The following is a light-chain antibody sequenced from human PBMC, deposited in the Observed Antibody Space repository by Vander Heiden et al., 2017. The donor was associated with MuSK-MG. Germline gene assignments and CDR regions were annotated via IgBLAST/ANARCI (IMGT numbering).Light chain of an antibody. V-gene: IGKV1-39*01. CDR2: AAS. CDR3: QQSYSTLMYT. Sequence: DIQMTQSPSSLSASVGDRVTITCRASQSISSSLNWYQQKPGKAPKLLIYAASSLQSGVPSRFSGSGSGTDFTLTMSSLQPEDFASYYCQQSYSTLMYTFGQGTKLDI. CDR1: QSISSS. J-gene: IGKJ2*01.